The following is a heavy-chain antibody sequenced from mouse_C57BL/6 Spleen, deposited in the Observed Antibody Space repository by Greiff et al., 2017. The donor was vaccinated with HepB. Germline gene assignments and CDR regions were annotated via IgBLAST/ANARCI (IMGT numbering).Heavy chain of an antibody. D-gene: IGHD2-5*01. V-gene: IGHV1-64*01. CDR3: ARDYRNYAACFAY. CDR1: GYTFTSYW. CDR2: IHPNSGST. Sequence: VQLQQPGAELVKPGASVKLSCKASGYTFTSYWMHWVKQRPGQGLEWIGMIHPNSGSTNYNEKFKSKATLTVDKSSSTAYMQLSSLTSEDSAVYYCARDYRNYAACFAYWGQGTLVTVSS. J-gene: IGHJ3*01.